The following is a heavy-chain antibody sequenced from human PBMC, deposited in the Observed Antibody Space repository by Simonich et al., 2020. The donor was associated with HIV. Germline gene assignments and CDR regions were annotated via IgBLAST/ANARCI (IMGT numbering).Heavy chain of an antibody. CDR3: ATTINYEDAFDI. CDR1: GGSFSGYY. J-gene: IGHJ3*02. CDR2: INHSGRT. V-gene: IGHV4-34*01. D-gene: IGHD4-4*01. Sequence: QVQLQQWGAGLLKPSETLSLTCAVYGGSFSGYYWSWIRQPPGKGLEWIGEINHSGRTNYNPSLKRRVTISVDTSKNQFSLKLSSVTAADTAVYYCATTINYEDAFDIWGQGTMVTVSS.